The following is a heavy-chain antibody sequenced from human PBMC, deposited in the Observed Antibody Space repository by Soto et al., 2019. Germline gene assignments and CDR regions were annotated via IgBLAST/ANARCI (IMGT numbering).Heavy chain of an antibody. CDR3: ARDTLERLSLEYYYGMDV. CDR1: GYTFTSYG. V-gene: IGHV1-18*01. D-gene: IGHD1-1*01. Sequence: ASVKVSCKASGYTFTSYGISWVRQAPGQGLEWMGWISAYNGNTNYAQKLQGRVTMTTDTSTSTAYMELRSLRSDDTAVYYCARDTLERLSLEYYYGMDVWGQGTTVTVSS. CDR2: ISAYNGNT. J-gene: IGHJ6*02.